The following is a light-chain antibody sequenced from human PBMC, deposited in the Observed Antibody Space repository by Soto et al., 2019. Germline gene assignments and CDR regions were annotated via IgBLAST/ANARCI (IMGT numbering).Light chain of an antibody. CDR3: QQYGSSPLT. CDR1: QSVCSEC. CDR2: GAS. Sequence: ESVLIQSPGTLSLSPRERATLSCRASQSVCSECLDWYQQKPGQADRLLSYGASSRATGIPDRFSGSGSGTDFTLTISRLAPEDVAVYHCQQYGSSPLTFGGGTKVEIK. J-gene: IGKJ4*01. V-gene: IGKV3-20*01.